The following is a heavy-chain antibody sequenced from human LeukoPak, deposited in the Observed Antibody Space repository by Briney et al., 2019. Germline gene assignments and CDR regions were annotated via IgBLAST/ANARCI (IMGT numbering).Heavy chain of an antibody. V-gene: IGHV1-18*01. D-gene: IGHD3-10*02. J-gene: IGHJ4*02. CDR1: GGTFSSYA. Sequence: EASVKVSCKASGGTFSSYAISWVRQAPGQGLEWMGWINTYNGNTNYEQIFQGRVTMTTDTPTYTVVTTDTSTTTAYMELRSLRSDDTAVYYCARAPMSTPPVPDYWGQGTLVTVSS. CDR3: ARAPMSTPPVPDY. CDR2: INTYNGNT.